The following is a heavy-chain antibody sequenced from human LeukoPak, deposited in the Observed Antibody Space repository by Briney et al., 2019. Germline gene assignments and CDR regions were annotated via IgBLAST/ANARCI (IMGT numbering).Heavy chain of an antibody. CDR1: GFTFSTYS. Sequence: GSLSLSCAASGFTFSTYSMNWVRQAPGKGLEWVSSISGSSTYIYYADSVKGRFTSSRDNARNSLYLQMNSLRAEDTAVYYCARDSLDTSLANFDYWGQGTLVTVSS. V-gene: IGHV3-21*01. CDR3: ARDSLDTSLANFDY. J-gene: IGHJ4*02. D-gene: IGHD2-2*01. CDR2: ISGSSTYI.